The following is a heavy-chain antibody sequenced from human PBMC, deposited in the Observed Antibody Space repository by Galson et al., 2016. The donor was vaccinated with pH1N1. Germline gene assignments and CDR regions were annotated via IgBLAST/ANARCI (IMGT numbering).Heavy chain of an antibody. CDR2: IYPGDSDT. CDR3: ARRDRGVASPFDY. D-gene: IGHD2-15*01. V-gene: IGHV5-51*01. J-gene: IGHJ4*02. CDR1: GYTFTTYW. Sequence: QSGAEVKKPGESLKISCKGSGYTFTTYWIGWVRQMPGKGLEWMGIIYPGDSDTKYSTSCQDQVTISADKSISTAYLQWSSLKASDTAMYYSARRDRGVASPFDYWGQGTLVTVSS.